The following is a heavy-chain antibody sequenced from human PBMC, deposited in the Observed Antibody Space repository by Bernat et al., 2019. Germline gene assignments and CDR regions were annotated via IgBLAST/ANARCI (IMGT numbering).Heavy chain of an antibody. V-gene: IGHV1-2*04. CDR1: QYTFTGYY. J-gene: IGHJ6*02. CDR2: INPNSGAT. Sequence: QVQLVQSGAEVKKPGASVTVSCKASQYTFTGYYLHWVRQAPGQGLEWMGWINPNSGATNYARKFQGWFTMTRNTSISTAYMELSSLKSDDTAVYYCARGLPVRGRDVWGQGTTVTVSS. D-gene: IGHD2-2*01. CDR3: ARGLPVRGRDV.